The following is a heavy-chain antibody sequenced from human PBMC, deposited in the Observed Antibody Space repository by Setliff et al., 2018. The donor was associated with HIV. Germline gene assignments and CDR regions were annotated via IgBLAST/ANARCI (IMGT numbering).Heavy chain of an antibody. Sequence: CGPTLVNPTQTLTLTCTFSGLSLSTSGVGVGWIRQSPGKALEWLAFIYWNNNKHYSTSLKSRLTVTKDTSKNRVVFTMTNMDPVDTATYYCAYSGRQLRGPYFDFWGQGTPVTVSS. J-gene: IGHJ4*02. D-gene: IGHD1-1*01. CDR3: AYSGRQLRGPYFDF. CDR2: IYWNNNK. CDR1: GLSLSTSGVG. V-gene: IGHV2-5*01.